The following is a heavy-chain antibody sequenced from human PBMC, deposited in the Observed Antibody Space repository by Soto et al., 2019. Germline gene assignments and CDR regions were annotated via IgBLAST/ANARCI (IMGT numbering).Heavy chain of an antibody. V-gene: IGHV3-33*01. CDR3: ARALYYYYGMDV. J-gene: IGHJ6*02. Sequence: PGGSLRLSCAASGFAFSSYGMHWVRQAPGKGLEWVAVIWYDGSNKYYADSVKGRFTISRDNSKNTLYLQMNSLRAEDTAVYYCARALYYYYGMDVWGQGTMVTVSS. CDR1: GFAFSSYG. CDR2: IWYDGSNK.